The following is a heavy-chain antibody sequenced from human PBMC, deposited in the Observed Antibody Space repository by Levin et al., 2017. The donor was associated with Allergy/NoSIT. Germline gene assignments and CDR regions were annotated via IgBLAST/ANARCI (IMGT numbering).Heavy chain of an antibody. J-gene: IGHJ2*01. CDR3: ARALGTSYVYWYFDL. CDR2: INPNSGGT. CDR1: GYTFIGYY. V-gene: IGHV1-2*02. D-gene: IGHD2-2*01. Sequence: ESLKISCKASGYTFIGYYIHWVRQAPGQGLEWMGWINPNSGGTNFAQKFQGRVTMTRDTSISTAYMDLSSLRSDDTAVYYCARALGTSYVYWYFDLWGRGTLVTVSS.